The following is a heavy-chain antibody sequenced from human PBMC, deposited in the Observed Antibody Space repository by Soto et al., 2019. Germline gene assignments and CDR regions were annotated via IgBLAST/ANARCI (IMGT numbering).Heavy chain of an antibody. Sequence: ASVKVSCKASGYTFTSYGISWVRQAPGQGLEGMGWISAYNGNTNYAQKLQGRVTMTTDTSTSTAYKELRRLRSDDTAVYYWAGGRIAVAGLFDYWGQGTLVTVSS. D-gene: IGHD6-19*01. CDR2: ISAYNGNT. CDR1: GYTFTSYG. J-gene: IGHJ4*02. CDR3: AGGRIAVAGLFDY. V-gene: IGHV1-18*01.